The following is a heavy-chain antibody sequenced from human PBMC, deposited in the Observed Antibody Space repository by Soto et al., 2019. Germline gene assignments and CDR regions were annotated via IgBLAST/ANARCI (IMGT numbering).Heavy chain of an antibody. V-gene: IGHV1-8*01. D-gene: IGHD3-22*01. CDR1: GYSFTSYD. J-gene: IGHJ6*02. Sequence: GASVKVSFKASGYSFTSYDINWVRQATGQGLEWMGWMNPNSGNTGYAQKFQDRVTMTRDTSVSTAYLELRSLRSEDTAVYYCARPPYYYDSSGYVFGMDVWGQGTTVTVSS. CDR2: MNPNSGNT. CDR3: ARPPYYYDSSGYVFGMDV.